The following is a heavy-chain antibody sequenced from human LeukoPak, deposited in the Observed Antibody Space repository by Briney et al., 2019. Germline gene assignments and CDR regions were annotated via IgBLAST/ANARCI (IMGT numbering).Heavy chain of an antibody. CDR3: ARDSELELHYYYGMDV. CDR1: GDSVSRNSAA. J-gene: IGHJ6*02. D-gene: IGHD1-7*01. Sequence: SQTLSLTCAISGDSVSRNSAAWNWIRQSPSRGLEWRGRTYYGSKWYNDYAVSVKSRITINPDTSKNQFSLQLNSVTPEDTAVYSCARDSELELHYYYGMDVWGQGTTVTVSS. CDR2: TYYGSKWYN. V-gene: IGHV6-1*01.